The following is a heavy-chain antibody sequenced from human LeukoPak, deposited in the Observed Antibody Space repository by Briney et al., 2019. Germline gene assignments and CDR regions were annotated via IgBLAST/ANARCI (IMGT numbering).Heavy chain of an antibody. Sequence: PGGSLRLSCAASGFTFSSYAMSWVRQAPGKGLEWVSAISGSGGSTYYADSVKGRFTISRDNSKNTLYLQMNSLRAEDTALYYCARASSHYYYYYMDVWGKGTTVTVSS. CDR2: ISGSGGST. CDR1: GFTFSSYA. J-gene: IGHJ6*03. CDR3: ARASSHYYYYYMDV. V-gene: IGHV3-23*01.